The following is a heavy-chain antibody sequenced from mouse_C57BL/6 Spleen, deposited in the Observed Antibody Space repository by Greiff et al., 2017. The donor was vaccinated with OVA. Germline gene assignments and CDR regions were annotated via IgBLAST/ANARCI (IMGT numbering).Heavy chain of an antibody. J-gene: IGHJ4*01. CDR1: GYTFTSYW. CDR3: ARSGQYYYAMDY. Sequence: QVQLQQSGAELVMPGASVKLSCKASGYTFTSYWMHWVKQRPGQGLEWIGEIDPSDSYTNYNQKFKGKSTLTVDKSSSTAYMQLSSLTSEDSAVYYCARSGQYYYAMDYWGQGTSVTVSS. D-gene: IGHD3-1*01. CDR2: IDPSDSYT. V-gene: IGHV1-69*01.